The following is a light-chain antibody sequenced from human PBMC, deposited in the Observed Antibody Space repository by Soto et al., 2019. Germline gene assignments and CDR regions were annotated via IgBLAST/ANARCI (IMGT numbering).Light chain of an antibody. CDR1: SSNIGAGYD. J-gene: IGLJ2*01. CDR2: GNT. V-gene: IGLV1-40*01. Sequence: QSVLTQPPSVSGAPGQRVTISCTGSSSNIGAGYDVNWYQQLPGTAPKLLIYGNTNRPSWVPDRFSGSKSGTSGSLAISGLQTEDEAEYYCQSWDTSLSGSVFGGGTKVTVL. CDR3: QSWDTSLSGSV.